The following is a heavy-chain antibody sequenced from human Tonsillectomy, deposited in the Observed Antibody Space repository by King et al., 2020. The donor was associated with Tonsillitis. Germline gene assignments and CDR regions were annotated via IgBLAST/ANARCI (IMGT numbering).Heavy chain of an antibody. D-gene: IGHD3-10*01. V-gene: IGHV3-33*08. Sequence: VQLVESGGGVVQPGRSLRLSCAVSGLSFSNYGMHWVRQAPGKGLEWVAGIWYDGRNKDYGYSVKGRFTISIDNSKNTVYMQMNSLRDEDTAVYYCATRGNVVLWFGEHVSAFDIWGQGTMFTVAS. CDR2: IWYDGRNK. J-gene: IGHJ3*02. CDR3: ATRGNVVLWFGEHVSAFDI. CDR1: GLSFSNYG.